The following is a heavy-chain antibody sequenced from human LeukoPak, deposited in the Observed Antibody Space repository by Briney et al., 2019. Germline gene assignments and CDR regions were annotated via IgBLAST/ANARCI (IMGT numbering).Heavy chain of an antibody. D-gene: IGHD2/OR15-2a*01. V-gene: IGHV3-48*01. J-gene: IGHJ6*02. Sequence: QLGGSLRLSCAASGFTFTIFGLNWVRQAPGKGPEWVSYIDARSGITYYADSVQGRFTLSRDNARESVFLQMDSLRVDDTAVYYCARDPGSINGMDVWGQGTTVTVSS. CDR3: ARDPGSINGMDV. CDR2: IDARSGIT. CDR1: GFTFTIFG.